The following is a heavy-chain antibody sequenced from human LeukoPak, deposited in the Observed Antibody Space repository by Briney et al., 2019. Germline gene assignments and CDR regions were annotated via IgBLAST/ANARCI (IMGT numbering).Heavy chain of an antibody. Sequence: GASVKVSCKTSGYNXVNYNMHGVRQAPGQGLEWMGIINLRDGIRTYAQKFQGRVTVTADTSTSTFYIEISSLTFEDTAIYYCARDNTKWSFDYWGQGTLVSVSS. CDR3: ARDNTKWSFDY. CDR2: INLRDGIR. J-gene: IGHJ4*01. CDR1: GYNXVNYN. D-gene: IGHD2-15*01. V-gene: IGHV1-46*01.